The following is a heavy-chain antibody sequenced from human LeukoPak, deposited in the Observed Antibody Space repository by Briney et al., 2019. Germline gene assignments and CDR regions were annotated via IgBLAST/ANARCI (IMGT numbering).Heavy chain of an antibody. D-gene: IGHD6-13*01. Sequence: ASVKVSCKASGYTFTSYGISWVRQAPGQGLEWMGWISAYNGNTNYAQKLQGRVTMTTDTSTSTAYMELRSLRSDDTAGYYCARVSQPYSSSWYHFDYWGQGTLVTVSS. J-gene: IGHJ4*02. V-gene: IGHV1-18*01. CDR1: GYTFTSYG. CDR3: ARVSQPYSSSWYHFDY. CDR2: ISAYNGNT.